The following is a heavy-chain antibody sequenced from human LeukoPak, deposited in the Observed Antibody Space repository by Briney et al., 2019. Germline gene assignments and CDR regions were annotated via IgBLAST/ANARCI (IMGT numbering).Heavy chain of an antibody. V-gene: IGHV4-39*01. CDR1: GGSISSSSYY. CDR2: IYYSGST. D-gene: IGHD6-13*01. Sequence: SETLSLTCTVSGGSISSSSYYWGWIRQPPGKGLEWIGSIYYSGSTYYSPSLKSRVTISVDTSKNQFSLKLSSVTAAGTAVYHCARARKQQLYFDAFDIWGQGTMVTVSS. CDR3: ARARKQQLYFDAFDI. J-gene: IGHJ3*02.